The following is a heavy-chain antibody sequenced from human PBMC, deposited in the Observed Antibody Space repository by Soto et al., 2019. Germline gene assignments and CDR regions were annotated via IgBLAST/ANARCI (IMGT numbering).Heavy chain of an antibody. CDR3: AGEPGATVYFDY. CDR2: IYYSGST. J-gene: IGHJ4*02. V-gene: IGHV4-59*01. CDR1: GGSISSYY. D-gene: IGHD1-26*01. Sequence: PSETLSLTCTVSGGSISSYYWSWIRQPPGKGLEWIGYIYYSGSTNYNPSLKSRVTISVDMSKNQFSLKLSSVTAADTAVYYCAGEPGATVYFDYWGQGTLVTVSS.